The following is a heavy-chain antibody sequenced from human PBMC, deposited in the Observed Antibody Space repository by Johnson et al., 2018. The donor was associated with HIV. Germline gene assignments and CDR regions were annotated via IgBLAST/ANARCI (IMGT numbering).Heavy chain of an antibody. CDR2: ISSTSSTI. CDR1: GFTFRDYD. J-gene: IGHJ3*02. V-gene: IGHV3-11*04. Sequence: QEKLVESGGGLVKPGGSLRLSCAASGFTFRDYDMSWNRQAPGKGLEWISYISSTSSTIDYVDSVKGRFTVSRDNAKNSLYLQMKSLRAEDTALYYCARAYSYGALDIWGQGTMVTVSS. CDR3: ARAYSYGALDI. D-gene: IGHD1-26*01.